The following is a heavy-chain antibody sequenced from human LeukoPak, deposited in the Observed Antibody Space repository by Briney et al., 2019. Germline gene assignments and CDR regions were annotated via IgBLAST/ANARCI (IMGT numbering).Heavy chain of an antibody. Sequence: PGGSLRLSCAASGFTFDDYAMHWVRHAPGKGLEWVSLISWDGGSTYYADSVKGRFTISRDNSKNSLYLQMNSLRAEDTALYYCAKDKPKIDFWSGYFWFDPWGQGTLVTVSS. CDR2: ISWDGGST. CDR3: AKDKPKIDFWSGYFWFDP. D-gene: IGHD3-3*01. J-gene: IGHJ5*02. V-gene: IGHV3-43D*03. CDR1: GFTFDDYA.